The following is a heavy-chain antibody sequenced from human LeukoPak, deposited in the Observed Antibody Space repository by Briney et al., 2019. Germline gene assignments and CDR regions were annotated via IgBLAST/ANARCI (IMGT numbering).Heavy chain of an antibody. V-gene: IGHV4-31*03. CDR1: GGSISSGGYY. CDR2: IYYSGST. J-gene: IGHJ6*02. CDR3: ARGGIVVVPAAMFPYYYYGMDV. Sequence: SQTLSLTCTVSGGSISSGGYYWSWIRQHPGKGLEWIGYIYYSGSTYYNPSLKSRVTISVDTSKNQFSLKLSSVTAADTAVYYCARGGIVVVPAAMFPYYYYGMDVWGQGTTVTVSS. D-gene: IGHD2-2*01.